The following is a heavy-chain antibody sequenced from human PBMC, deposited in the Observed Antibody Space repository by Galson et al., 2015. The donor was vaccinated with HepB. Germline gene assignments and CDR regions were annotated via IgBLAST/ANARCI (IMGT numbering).Heavy chain of an antibody. V-gene: IGHV3-23*01. J-gene: IGHJ4*02. D-gene: IGHD3-16*01. CDR3: AKGRYASRSHFDS. Sequence: SLRLSCAASGFTFSNYAMSWVRQARGKGLEWVPTISASGADTKYAESVNGRFTISRDNANNTLSLQMTSPRDEDTALYFCAKGRYASRSHFDSWGQGALVTVYS. CDR1: GFTFSNYA. CDR2: ISASGADT.